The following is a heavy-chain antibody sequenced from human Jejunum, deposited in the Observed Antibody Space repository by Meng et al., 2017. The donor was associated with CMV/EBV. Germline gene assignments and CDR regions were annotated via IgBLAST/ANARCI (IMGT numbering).Heavy chain of an antibody. CDR1: GYPISSGRHF. D-gene: IGHD2-2*01. Sequence: QESAPGLLKPSVTLSFTCTGSGYPISSGRHFWGWIRQAPGKGLEWIATIHYTETTHYNPSLKSRITISVDTSKNQISLKVNSVTAADTAMYYCAADISTAWFYYWGQGTLVTVSS. CDR3: AADISTAWFYY. CDR2: IHYTETT. J-gene: IGHJ4*02. V-gene: IGHV4-39*07.